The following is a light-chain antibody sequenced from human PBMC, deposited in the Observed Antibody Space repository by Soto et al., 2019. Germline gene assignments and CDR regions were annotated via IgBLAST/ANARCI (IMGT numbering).Light chain of an antibody. J-gene: IGLJ2*01. CDR1: SSKIGSHT. CDR2: SNT. CDR3: AAWDDSLNGVV. V-gene: IGLV1-44*01. Sequence: QSVLTQPPSASGTPGQTIAISCSGGSSKIGSHTVNWYQQLPGTAPRLLIYSNTQRPSGVPDRFSGSKSGTSASLAISGLQYEYEGDYYCAAWDDSLNGVVFGGGTQLTVL.